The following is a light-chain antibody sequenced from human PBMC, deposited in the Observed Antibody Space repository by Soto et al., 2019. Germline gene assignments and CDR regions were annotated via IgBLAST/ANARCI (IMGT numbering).Light chain of an antibody. CDR1: QGIGSS. CDR3: QQRNSYPIT. J-gene: IGKJ5*01. V-gene: IGKV1-9*01. CDR2: TAS. Sequence: DLQLTQSPSLLSASVGDRVTITCRASQGIGSSLAWYHQKAGKAPKLLIHTASTLQSGVPSRFSGSGSRTEFTLTITSLQPEDFATYYCQQRNSYPITFGQGTRLEIK.